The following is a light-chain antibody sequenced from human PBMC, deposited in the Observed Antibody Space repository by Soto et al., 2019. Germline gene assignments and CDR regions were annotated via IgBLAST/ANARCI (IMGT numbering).Light chain of an antibody. CDR2: GNS. CDR1: SSKIGAGYD. J-gene: IGLJ1*01. V-gene: IGLV1-40*01. CDR3: QSYDSSTHYV. Sequence: QSVLTQPPSVSGAPGQRVTISCTGSSSKIGAGYDVHWYQQLPGTAPKLLIYGNSNRPSGVPDRFSGSKSGTSASLAITWLQAEDEADYYCQSYDSSTHYVFGTGTKVTVL.